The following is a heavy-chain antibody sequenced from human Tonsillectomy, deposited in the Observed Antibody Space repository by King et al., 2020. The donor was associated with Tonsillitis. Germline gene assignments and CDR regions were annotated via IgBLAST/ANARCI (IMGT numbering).Heavy chain of an antibody. Sequence: VQLVESGGGLVKPGGSLRLSCAASGFTFSSYSMNWVRQAPGKGLEWVSSVTDSSSYINYADSVKGRFTISRDNAKNSLYLQMDSLRAEDTAVYYCARGVRGFRLEGYYFHYWGQGTLVTVSS. CDR3: ARGVRGFRLEGYYFHY. D-gene: IGHD3-3*01. CDR2: VTDSSSYI. V-gene: IGHV3-21*01. CDR1: GFTFSSYS. J-gene: IGHJ4*02.